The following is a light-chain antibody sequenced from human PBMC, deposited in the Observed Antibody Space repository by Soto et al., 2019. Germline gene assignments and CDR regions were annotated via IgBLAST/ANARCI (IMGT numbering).Light chain of an antibody. Sequence: IVFTQYPSTVSLSPGERATLSCRASQNISSYLIWYQQKPGQAPRLLIYDVSNRATGIPARFSGSGSGTDFTLTISSLEPEDFAVYYCQQRSNWPRTFGQGTKVDIK. CDR3: QQRSNWPRT. CDR2: DVS. V-gene: IGKV3-11*01. CDR1: QNISSY. J-gene: IGKJ1*01.